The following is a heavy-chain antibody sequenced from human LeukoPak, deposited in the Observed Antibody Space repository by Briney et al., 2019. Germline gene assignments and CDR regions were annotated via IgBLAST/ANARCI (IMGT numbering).Heavy chain of an antibody. CDR2: ISGSGGST. V-gene: IGHV3-23*01. D-gene: IGHD3-10*01. J-gene: IGHJ4*02. CDR3: AKDKDGYYGSGSYYNVPLDFDY. CDR1: GFTFSSYA. Sequence: GGSLRLSCAASGFTFSSYAMSWVRQAPGKGLEWVSAISGSGGSTYYADSVKGRFTISRDNSKNTLYLQMNSLRAEDTAVYYCAKDKDGYYGSGSYYNVPLDFDYWGQGTLVTVSS.